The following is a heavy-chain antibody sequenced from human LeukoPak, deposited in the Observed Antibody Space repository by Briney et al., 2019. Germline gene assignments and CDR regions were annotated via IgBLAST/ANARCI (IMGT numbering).Heavy chain of an antibody. D-gene: IGHD6-13*01. CDR1: GGSISSGDYY. Sequence: SQTLSLTCTVSGGSISSGDYYWSWIRQHPGKGLEWIGYMYHSGSTYYNPSLKSRVTISGDTSKNQFSLKLSSVTAADTAVYYCARVLTYSSIYYMDVWGKGTTVTVSS. J-gene: IGHJ6*03. V-gene: IGHV4-31*03. CDR2: MYHSGST. CDR3: ARVLTYSSIYYMDV.